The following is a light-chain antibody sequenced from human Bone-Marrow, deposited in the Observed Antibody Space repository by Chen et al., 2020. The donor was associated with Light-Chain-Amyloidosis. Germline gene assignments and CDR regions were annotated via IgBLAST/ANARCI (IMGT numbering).Light chain of an antibody. CDR3: HQYYSPPLT. CDR2: WAS. V-gene: IGKV4-1*01. CDR1: QSVLYSSNNLNY. Sequence: DIVMTQSPDSLAVSLGERATINCKSSQSVLYSSNNLNYLAWYQQKPGQPPKMLIYWASTRESGVPDRFSGSGSGTDFTLTISSLQAEDVAVYYCHQYYSPPLTFGQGIKVEIK. J-gene: IGKJ1*01.